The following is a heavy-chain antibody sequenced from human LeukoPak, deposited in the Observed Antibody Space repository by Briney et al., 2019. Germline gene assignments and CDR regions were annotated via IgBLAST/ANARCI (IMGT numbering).Heavy chain of an antibody. J-gene: IGHJ4*02. D-gene: IGHD3-16*01. CDR1: GGSISSYY. CDR3: ATLPFGGPRRVFDY. Sequence: SETLSLTCTVSGGSISSYYWSWIRQPSGKGLEWSGYIYYSGSTNYNPSLKSRVAISVDTSRNQFSLKLSSVTAADTAVYYCATLPFGGPRRVFDYWGQGIPVTVSS. CDR2: IYYSGST. V-gene: IGHV4-59*01.